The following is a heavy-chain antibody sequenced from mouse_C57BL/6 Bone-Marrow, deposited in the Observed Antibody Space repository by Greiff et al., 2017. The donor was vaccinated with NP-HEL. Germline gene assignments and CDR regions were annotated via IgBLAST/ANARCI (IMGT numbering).Heavy chain of an antibody. CDR3: ARKGSCYSKGGFAY. CDR2: IYPGSGST. D-gene: IGHD2-5*01. J-gene: IGHJ3*01. V-gene: IGHV1-55*01. CDR1: GYTFTSSW. Sequence: QVQLQQPGAELVKPGASVKMSCKASGYTFTSSWITWVKQRPGQGLEWIGDIYPGSGSTNYNEKFKSKATLTVDTSSSTAYMQLSSLTSEDSAVYYCARKGSCYSKGGFAYWGQGTLVTVSA.